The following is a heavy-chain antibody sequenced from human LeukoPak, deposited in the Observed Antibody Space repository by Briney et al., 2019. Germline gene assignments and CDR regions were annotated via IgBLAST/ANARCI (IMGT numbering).Heavy chain of an antibody. CDR1: GGSISSFY. CDR2: IYYTGST. V-gene: IGHV4-59*08. J-gene: IGHJ4*02. CDR3: ARLRPSIGAAGTFDY. Sequence: SETLSLTCTVSGGSISSFYWSWIRQPPGKGLEWIGYIYYTGSTKYNASLKSRVTISVDTSKNQFSLKLSSVTAADTAVYYCARLRPSIGAAGTFDYWGQGTLVTVSS. D-gene: IGHD6-13*01.